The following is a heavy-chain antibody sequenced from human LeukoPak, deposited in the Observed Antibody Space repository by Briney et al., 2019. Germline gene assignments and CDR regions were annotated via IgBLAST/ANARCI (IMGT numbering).Heavy chain of an antibody. CDR2: IIPIFGTA. V-gene: IGHV1-69*05. J-gene: IGHJ4*02. Sequence: SVKVSCKASGYTFTGYYMHWVRQAPGQGLEWMGRIIPIFGTANYAQKFQGRITITTDESTSTAYMELSSLRSEDTAVYYCARGVGVHYYDSSGYSMGYWGQGTLVTVSS. CDR3: ARGVGVHYYDSSGYSMGY. D-gene: IGHD3-22*01. CDR1: GYTFTGYY.